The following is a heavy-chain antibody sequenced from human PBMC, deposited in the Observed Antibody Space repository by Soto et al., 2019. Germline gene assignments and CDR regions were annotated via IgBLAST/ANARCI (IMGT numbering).Heavy chain of an antibody. V-gene: IGHV4-59*01. J-gene: IGHJ3*02. CDR3: ARDLRGYSYGYDAFDI. CDR1: GSSISNFY. D-gene: IGHD5-18*01. CDR2: ISYSGST. Sequence: SETLSLTCTVSGSSISNFYWSWIRQPPGKGLEWMGYISYSGSTNYNPSLKSRITISVDTSKNQFSLKLTSVTAADAAVYYCARDLRGYSYGYDAFDIWGQGTMVTVSS.